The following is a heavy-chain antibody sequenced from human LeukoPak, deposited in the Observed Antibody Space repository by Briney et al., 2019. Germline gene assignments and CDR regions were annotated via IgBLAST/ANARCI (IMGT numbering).Heavy chain of an antibody. D-gene: IGHD3-3*01. V-gene: IGHV3-74*01. CDR2: ISTDGKST. J-gene: IGHJ3*01. CDR1: GFTFSNYW. CDR3: ATFRFLGT. Sequence: GGSLRLSCVASGFTFSNYWMLWVRQAPGKGLMWVSLISTDGKSTRYAESVKGRFTISRDNVKNSLYLQMNSLRAEDTAIYYCATFRFLGTWGQGTMVTVSP.